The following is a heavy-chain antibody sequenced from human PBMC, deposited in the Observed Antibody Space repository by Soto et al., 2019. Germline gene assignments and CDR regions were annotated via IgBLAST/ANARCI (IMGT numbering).Heavy chain of an antibody. J-gene: IGHJ4*02. CDR1: GFTFSNAW. D-gene: IGHD3-22*01. Sequence: GGSLRLSCAASGFTFSNAWMNWVRQAPGKGLEWVGRIKSKTDGGTTDYAAPVKGRFTISRDDSKNTLYLQMNSLKTEDTAVYYCTTDCDLGYYDSSGYYFNLRGHFDYWGQGTLVTVSS. CDR2: IKSKTDGGTT. V-gene: IGHV3-15*07. CDR3: TTDCDLGYYDSSGYYFNLRGHFDY.